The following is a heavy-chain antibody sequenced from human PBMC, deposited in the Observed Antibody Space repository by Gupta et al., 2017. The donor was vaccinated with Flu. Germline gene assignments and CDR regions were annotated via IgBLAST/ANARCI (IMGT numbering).Heavy chain of an antibody. J-gene: IGHJ4*02. CDR2: ISTTSSNI. CDR1: GFTFSNYQ. D-gene: IGHD1-1*01. Sequence: EVQLVESGGGLVKPGESLRLSCVAPGFTFSNYQTNWVRQAPGKGLEWVSSISTTSSNIYYAKSVKGRFTISRDNARNSLYLQMNSLRDEDTAVYYCARDPGYVIDYWGQGTLVTVSS. V-gene: IGHV3-21*01. CDR3: ARDPGYVIDY.